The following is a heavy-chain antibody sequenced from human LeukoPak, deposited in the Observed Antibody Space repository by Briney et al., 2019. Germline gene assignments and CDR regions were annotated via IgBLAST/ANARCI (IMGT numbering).Heavy chain of an antibody. V-gene: IGHV3-21*01. Sequence: GGPLRLSCAASGFTFSSYSMNWLRQAPGKGLEWVSSISSSSSYIYYADSVKGRFTISRDNAKNSLYLQMNSLRAEDTAVYYCAREVYSGYDGNWFDPWGQGTLVTVSA. CDR2: ISSSSSYI. J-gene: IGHJ5*02. D-gene: IGHD5-12*01. CDR1: GFTFSSYS. CDR3: AREVYSGYDGNWFDP.